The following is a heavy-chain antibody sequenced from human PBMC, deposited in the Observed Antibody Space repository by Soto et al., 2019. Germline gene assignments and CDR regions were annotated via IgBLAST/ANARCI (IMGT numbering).Heavy chain of an antibody. Sequence: PSETLSLTCTVSRGSISSGTNYWAWSRQPPGMGLVWIANIYYSGSTFYNPALKRLVTISLDTSKNQFSLKLRSVTAADTAVYYCARHDAGWYLASWGKGTRVTV. CDR3: ARHDAGWYLAS. J-gene: IGHJ4*02. CDR1: RGSISSGTNY. CDR2: IYYSGST. V-gene: IGHV4-39*01.